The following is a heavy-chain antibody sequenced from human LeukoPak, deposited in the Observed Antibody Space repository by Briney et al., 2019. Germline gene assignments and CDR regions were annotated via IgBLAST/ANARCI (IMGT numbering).Heavy chain of an antibody. J-gene: IGHJ4*02. CDR1: GGSISSYY. V-gene: IGHV4-59*01. D-gene: IGHD3-10*01. CDR3: ARAGDQYVSGSYLGY. Sequence: SETLSLTCSVSGGSISSYYWTWIRQPPGKGLEWIGYIYHRGSANYNPSLKSRVTISVDTSKNQFSLTLSSVTAADAAVYYCARAGDQYVSGSYLGYWGQGTLVTVSS. CDR2: IYHRGSA.